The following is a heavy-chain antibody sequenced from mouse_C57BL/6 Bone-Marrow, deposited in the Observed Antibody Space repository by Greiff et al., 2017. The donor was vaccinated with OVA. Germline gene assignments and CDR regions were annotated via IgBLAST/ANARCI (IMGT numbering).Heavy chain of an antibody. CDR3: TVTTVVATPLAY. CDR1: GYTFTDYE. J-gene: IGHJ3*01. V-gene: IGHV1-15*01. Sequence: VQLQQSGAELVRPGASVTLSCKASGYTFTDYEMHWVKQTPVHGLEWIGAIDPETGGTAYNKKFKGKAILTAGKSSSTACMELRSLTSEDSAVYYCTVTTVVATPLAYWGQGTLVTVSA. D-gene: IGHD1-1*01. CDR2: IDPETGGT.